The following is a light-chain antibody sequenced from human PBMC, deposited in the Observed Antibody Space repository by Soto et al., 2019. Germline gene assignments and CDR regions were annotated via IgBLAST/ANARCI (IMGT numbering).Light chain of an antibody. Sequence: AIRMTQFPSSFSASIGDRVTITCRASHDITSSLAWYQHIQGRAPKLLISGASNLQFGVPSRFSGSGSGTDFHLTISSLQSEDFATYYCQHYYSSPPTFGQGTRVEMK. CDR2: GAS. CDR1: HDITSS. V-gene: IGKV1-8*01. CDR3: QHYYSSPPT. J-gene: IGKJ1*01.